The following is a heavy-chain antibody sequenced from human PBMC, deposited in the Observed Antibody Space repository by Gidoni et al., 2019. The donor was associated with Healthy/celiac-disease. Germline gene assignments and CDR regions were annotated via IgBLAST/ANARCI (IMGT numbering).Heavy chain of an antibody. D-gene: IGHD3-22*01. J-gene: IGHJ4*02. V-gene: IGHV4-39*01. CDR1: GGSISSSSSY. CDR2: IYYSGST. Sequence: QLQLQQSGPGLVKPSETLSLTCTVSGGSISSSSSYWGWIRQPPGKGLEWIGSIYYSGSTYYNPSLKSRVTISVDTSKNQFSLKLSSVTAADTAVYYCARWSRGGYYYDSSGYDYWGQGTLVTVSS. CDR3: ARWSRGGYYYDSSGYDY.